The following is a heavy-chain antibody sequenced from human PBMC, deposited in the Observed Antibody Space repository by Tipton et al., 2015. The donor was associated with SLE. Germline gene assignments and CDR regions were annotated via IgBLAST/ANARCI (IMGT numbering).Heavy chain of an antibody. V-gene: IGHV4-39*02. J-gene: IGHJ6*03. CDR1: GDSIRSTNYY. CDR3: TRGVRGYYDYSYMDV. Sequence: TLSLTCTVSGDSIRSTNYYWGWIRQPPGKGLEWIGSIYYNGNTYYKSSLKSRVTISVDTSKNQFSLRVSSVTAADTAVYYCTRGVRGYYDYSYMDVWGKGTTVTISS. CDR2: IYYNGNT. D-gene: IGHD3-10*02.